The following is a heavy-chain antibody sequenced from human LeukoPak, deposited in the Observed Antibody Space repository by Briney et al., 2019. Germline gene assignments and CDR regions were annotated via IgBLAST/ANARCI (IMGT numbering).Heavy chain of an antibody. V-gene: IGHV3-33*01. CDR1: GFTFSSFG. CDR3: ARELPPVVTYYFDY. Sequence: GRSLRLSCAASGFTFSSFGMHWVRQAPGKGLEWVAVIWYDGSNKYYADSVKGRFTISRDNSKNTLYLQMNSLRAEDTAVYYCARELPPVVTYYFDYWGQRTLVTVSS. D-gene: IGHD2-15*01. CDR2: IWYDGSNK. J-gene: IGHJ4*02.